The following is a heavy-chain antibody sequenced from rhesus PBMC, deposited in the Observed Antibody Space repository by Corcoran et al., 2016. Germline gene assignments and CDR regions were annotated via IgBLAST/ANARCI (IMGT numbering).Heavy chain of an antibody. J-gene: IGHJ4*01. D-gene: IGHD5-30*01. CDR1: GVSVSSYW. Sequence: QVQLQESGPGLVKPSETLSLTCAVAGVSVSSYWWSWCRQSPGKGLVWIGEIFGHSDTTYYNPSLKSRATISKGPSKNQFSLKLTFVTAADTAVYFCVRNSGYIGFAYDYWGQGVLVTVSS. CDR3: VRNSGYIGFAYDY. CDR2: IFGHSDTT. V-gene: IGHV4-80*01.